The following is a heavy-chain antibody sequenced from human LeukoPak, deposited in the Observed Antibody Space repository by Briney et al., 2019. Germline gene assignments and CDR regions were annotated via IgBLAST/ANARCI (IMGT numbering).Heavy chain of an antibody. CDR2: FIPVLGTA. D-gene: IGHD2-15*01. CDR1: GGTFSDYA. Sequence: SVKVSCKAFGGTFSDYAISWVRQAPGQGLEWVGGFIPVLGTANFARNFQGRVTITTDESTNTAYMELSALRSDDTAVYYCARDEAPPEYCSGGSCNYYYYGMDVWGQGTTVTVSS. J-gene: IGHJ6*02. V-gene: IGHV1-69*05. CDR3: ARDEAPPEYCSGGSCNYYYYGMDV.